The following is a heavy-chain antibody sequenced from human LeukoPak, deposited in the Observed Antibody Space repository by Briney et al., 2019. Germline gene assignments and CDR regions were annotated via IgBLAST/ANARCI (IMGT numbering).Heavy chain of an antibody. V-gene: IGHV4-38-2*02. Sequence: SETLSLTCSVSGYAISSGYYWGWIRQPPGKGLEWIGNIYHSGNTYYNPSLKSRVTISVDTSKNQFSLKLSSVTAADTAVYYCARTPRWGAVAGTSAIDIWGQGTMVTVSS. J-gene: IGHJ3*02. CDR2: IYHSGNT. CDR3: ARTPRWGAVAGTSAIDI. D-gene: IGHD6-19*01. CDR1: GYAISSGYY.